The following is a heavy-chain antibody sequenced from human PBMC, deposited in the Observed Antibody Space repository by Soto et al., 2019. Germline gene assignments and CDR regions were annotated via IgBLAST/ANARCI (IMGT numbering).Heavy chain of an antibody. CDR1: GFTFTRYS. J-gene: IGHJ4*02. Sequence: LRLSCASSGFTFTRYSMNWVRQAPGKGLEWVSSISSTTNYIYYGDSMKGRFTISRDNAKNSLYLEMNSLRAEDTAVYYCARESEDLTSNFDYWGQGTLVTVSS. CDR3: ARESEDLTSNFDY. V-gene: IGHV3-21*06. CDR2: ISSTTNYI.